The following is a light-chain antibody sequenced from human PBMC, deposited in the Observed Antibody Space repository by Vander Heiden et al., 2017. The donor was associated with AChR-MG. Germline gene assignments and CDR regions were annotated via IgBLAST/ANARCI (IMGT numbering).Light chain of an antibody. CDR1: RSNIGRNF. CDR2: RSN. Sequence: QSVLTQPPSASVTPGQKVTISSSASRSNIGRNFVYWYQQLPETAPSVLIYRSNQRPSGVPDRFSGSKSGTSASPAISGLQSEDEADYYCAAWDDSLSGVVFGGGTKLTVL. J-gene: IGLJ2*01. CDR3: AAWDDSLSGVV. V-gene: IGLV1-47*01.